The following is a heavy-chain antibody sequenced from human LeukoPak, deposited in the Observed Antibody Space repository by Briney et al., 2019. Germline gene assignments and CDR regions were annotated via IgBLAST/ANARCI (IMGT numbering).Heavy chain of an antibody. V-gene: IGHV1-46*01. CDR3: ARGYSSSWYKVGNYYYYYMDV. CDR2: INPSGGGT. J-gene: IGHJ6*03. Sequence: ASVKVSCKASGYTFTSNYMHWVRQAPGQGLEWMGIINPSGGGTSYAQKFQGRVTMTRDTSTSTVYMELSSLRSEDTAVYYCARGYSSSWYKVGNYYYYYMDVWGKGTTDTVSS. D-gene: IGHD6-13*01. CDR1: GYTFTSNY.